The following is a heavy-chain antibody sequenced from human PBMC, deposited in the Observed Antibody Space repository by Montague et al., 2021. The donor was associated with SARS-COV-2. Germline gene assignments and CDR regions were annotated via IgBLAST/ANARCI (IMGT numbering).Heavy chain of an antibody. Sequence: SETLSLTCTVSGGSISSSSYYWGWIRQPPGKGLEWIGSIYYSGSTYYNPSLKSRVTISVDTSKNQFSLKLSSVTAADTAVYYCARDPEETYSSWYYYYGMDVWGQGTTVTVSS. D-gene: IGHD6-13*01. CDR1: GGSISSSSYY. CDR2: IYYSGST. V-gene: IGHV4-39*07. J-gene: IGHJ6*02. CDR3: ARDPEETYSSWYYYYGMDV.